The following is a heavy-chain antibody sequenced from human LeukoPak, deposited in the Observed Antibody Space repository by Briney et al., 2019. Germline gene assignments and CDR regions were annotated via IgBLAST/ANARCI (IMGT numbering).Heavy chain of an antibody. CDR2: ISSSSRYT. J-gene: IGHJ6*02. CDR1: GFTFKDFY. CDR3: ARHTRYCSAGSCTQGDFYYYGMDV. Sequence: GGSLRLSCAVSGFTFKDFYMTWIRQAPGKGLEWVSHISSSSRYTKYADFVQGRFTISRDNAKNSLYLQMNSLRVEDTAVYYCARHTRYCSAGSCTQGDFYYYGMDVWGQGTTVIVSS. D-gene: IGHD2-15*01. V-gene: IGHV3-11*06.